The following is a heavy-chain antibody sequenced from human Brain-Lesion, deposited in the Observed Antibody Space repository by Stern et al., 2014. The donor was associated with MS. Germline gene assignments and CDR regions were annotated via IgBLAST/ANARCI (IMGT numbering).Heavy chain of an antibody. CDR3: ARAHKGDGMDV. J-gene: IGHJ6*02. Sequence: EVHLVESGGALVQPRGSLRLSCAASGFTFSAYDMHWVRLLPGKGLEWVAAVGTADDTYYPGSVRGRFTISRDDAKNSLYLQMNSLRVGDTAVYYCARAHKGDGMDVWGQGTTVTVSS. V-gene: IGHV3-13*01. CDR1: GFTFSAYD. CDR2: VGTADDT.